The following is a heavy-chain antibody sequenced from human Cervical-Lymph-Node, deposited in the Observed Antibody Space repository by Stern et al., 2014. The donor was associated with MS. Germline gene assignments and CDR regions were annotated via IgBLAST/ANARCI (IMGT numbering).Heavy chain of an antibody. CDR2: FIPLFGTT. CDR3: ARDNDDNGMDV. D-gene: IGHD1-1*01. J-gene: IGHJ6*02. Sequence: QVQLVESGAEVKKPWSSVKVSCTASGDTFINFGISWVRQAPGQGLERMGGFIPLFGTTEYVEKFQGRLTINADESATTVYMELSSLRSEDTAVYYCARDNDDNGMDVWGQGTTVIVSS. CDR1: GDTFINFG. V-gene: IGHV1-69*01.